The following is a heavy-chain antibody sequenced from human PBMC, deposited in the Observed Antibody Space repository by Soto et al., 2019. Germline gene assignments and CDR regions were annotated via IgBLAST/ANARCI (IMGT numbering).Heavy chain of an antibody. CDR1: GLTFSSYA. Sequence: VGSLRLSCAASGLTFSSYAMSWVRQAPGKGLEWVSGISGSGTSTYYADSVKGRFTISRDNSRNTLYLQMNSLRAEDTAVYYCAKDYHDGSGFYDNYGMDVWGQGTTVTV. D-gene: IGHD3-22*01. CDR2: ISGSGTST. J-gene: IGHJ6*02. V-gene: IGHV3-23*01. CDR3: AKDYHDGSGFYDNYGMDV.